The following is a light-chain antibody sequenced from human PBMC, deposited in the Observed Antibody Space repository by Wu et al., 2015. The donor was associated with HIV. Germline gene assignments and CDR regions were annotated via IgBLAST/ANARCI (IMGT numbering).Light chain of an antibody. CDR2: GAS. V-gene: IGKV3-20*01. J-gene: IGKJ1*01. CDR3: QQYGSSPXT. Sequence: EIVLTQSPGTLSLSPGERATLSCRASQSVSSSYLAWYQQKPGQAPRLLIYGASSRATGIPDRFSGSGSGTDFTLTISRLEPEDFAVYYCQQYGSSPXTFGQGTKVE. CDR1: QSVSSSY.